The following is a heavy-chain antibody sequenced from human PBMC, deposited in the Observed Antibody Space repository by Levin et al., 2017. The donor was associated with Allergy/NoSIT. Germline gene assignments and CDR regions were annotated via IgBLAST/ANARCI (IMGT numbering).Heavy chain of an antibody. CDR3: ATYVGAQRAAES. CDR2: IDPSDSDT. D-gene: IGHD2-15*01. Sequence: GESLKISCKASGHSFPSFWISWVRQMPGKGLEWVGRIDPSDSDTEYNPALEGHVTISVDKSIGTAYLQWNSLKASDSAMYYCATYVGAQRAAESWGQGTQVTVSS. V-gene: IGHV5-10-1*01. J-gene: IGHJ4*02. CDR1: GHSFPSFW.